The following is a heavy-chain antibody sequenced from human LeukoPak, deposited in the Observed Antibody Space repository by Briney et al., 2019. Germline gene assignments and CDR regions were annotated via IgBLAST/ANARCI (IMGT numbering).Heavy chain of an antibody. CDR1: GGSITNFY. J-gene: IGHJ4*02. V-gene: IGHV4-59*01. CDR2: IYYSGST. Sequence: PSETLSLTCSVSGGSITNFYWSWIRQPPGKGLEWIGYIYYSGSTNYNPSLKSRVTISVDTSKNQFSLKLSSVTAADTAVYYCARVKHGRDVYNLDYWGQGTLVTVSS. CDR3: ARVKHGRDVYNLDY. D-gene: IGHD5-24*01.